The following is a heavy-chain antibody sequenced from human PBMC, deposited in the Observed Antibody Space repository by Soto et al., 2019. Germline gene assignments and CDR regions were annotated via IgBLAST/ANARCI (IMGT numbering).Heavy chain of an antibody. CDR3: ARHSRYCSGGSCYYYYYGMDV. Sequence: PGESLKISCKGSGYSFTSYRISWVRQMPGKGLEWMGRIDPSDSYTNYSPSFQGHVTISADKSISTAYLQWSSLKASDTAMYYCARHSRYCSGGSCYYYYYGMDVWGQGTTVTVSS. CDR1: GYSFTSYR. CDR2: IDPSDSYT. V-gene: IGHV5-10-1*01. D-gene: IGHD2-15*01. J-gene: IGHJ6*02.